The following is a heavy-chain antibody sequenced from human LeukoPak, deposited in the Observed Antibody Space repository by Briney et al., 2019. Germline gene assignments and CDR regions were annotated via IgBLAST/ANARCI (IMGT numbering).Heavy chain of an antibody. V-gene: IGHV3-7*01. J-gene: IGHJ4*02. CDR3: AKEGDRYGSGSFDY. Sequence: GGSLRLSCAASGFTFSSYWMSWVRQAPGKGLEWVANIKQDGSEKYYVDSVKGRFTISRDNAKNSLYLQMNSLRAEDTAVCYCAKEGDRYGSGSFDYWGQGTLVTVSS. D-gene: IGHD3-10*01. CDR2: IKQDGSEK. CDR1: GFTFSSYW.